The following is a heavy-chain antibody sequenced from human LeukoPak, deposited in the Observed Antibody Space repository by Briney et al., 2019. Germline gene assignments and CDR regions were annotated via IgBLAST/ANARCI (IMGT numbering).Heavy chain of an antibody. Sequence: SQTLSLTCTVSGYAIISGGFSWNWIRQPPGKGLEWIGYMFDSGSTNYNPSLKSRVTISADRSRNQFSLRLTSVTAADTAVYYCARVVNCSGGSCYSNWFDPWGQGTLVTVSS. D-gene: IGHD2-15*01. J-gene: IGHJ5*02. CDR3: ARVVNCSGGSCYSNWFDP. V-gene: IGHV4-30-2*01. CDR2: MFDSGST. CDR1: GYAIISGGFS.